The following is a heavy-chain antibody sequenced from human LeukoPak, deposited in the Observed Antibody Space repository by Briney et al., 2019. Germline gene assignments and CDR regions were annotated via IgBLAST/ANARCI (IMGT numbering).Heavy chain of an antibody. V-gene: IGHV1-69*13. CDR3: ARDRHYYDSSGYYYWFDP. D-gene: IGHD3-22*01. CDR2: ITPIFGTA. CDR1: GYTFTNYG. Sequence: ASVKVSCKASGYTFTNYGFSWVRQAPGQGLEWMGGITPIFGTANYAQKFQGRVTITADESTSTAYMELSSLRSEDTAVYYCARDRHYYDSSGYYYWFDPWGQGTLVTVSS. J-gene: IGHJ5*02.